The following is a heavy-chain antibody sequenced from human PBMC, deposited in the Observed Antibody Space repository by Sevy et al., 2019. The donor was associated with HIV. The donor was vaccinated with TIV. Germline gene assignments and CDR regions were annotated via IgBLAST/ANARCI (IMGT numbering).Heavy chain of an antibody. CDR3: AKEDGEVDGIFDY. CDR1: GFSFSRYA. CDR2: ISGTGGST. V-gene: IGHV3-23*01. D-gene: IGHD6-19*01. Sequence: GGSLRLSCAASGFSFSRYAMTWVRQAPGKGLEWVSGISGTGGSTFYADSVKGRFTISRDNAKNTLYLQMNNMRVEDTAVYYCAKEDGEVDGIFDYWGQGTLVTVSS. J-gene: IGHJ4*02.